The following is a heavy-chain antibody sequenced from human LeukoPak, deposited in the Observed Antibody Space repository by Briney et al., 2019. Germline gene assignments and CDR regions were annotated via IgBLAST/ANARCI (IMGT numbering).Heavy chain of an antibody. CDR1: GYTFTDYY. CDR2: INPNTGGT. V-gene: IGHV1-2*02. D-gene: IGHD6-13*01. J-gene: IGHJ4*02. Sequence: ASVKVSCKASGYTFTDYYIHCVRQAPGQGLEWMGWINPNTGGTNYAQKFQGRVTMTRDTSITTAYMELSSLTSDDAAVYYCVRLGLAGDFEYWGQGTLVTVSS. CDR3: VRLGLAGDFEY.